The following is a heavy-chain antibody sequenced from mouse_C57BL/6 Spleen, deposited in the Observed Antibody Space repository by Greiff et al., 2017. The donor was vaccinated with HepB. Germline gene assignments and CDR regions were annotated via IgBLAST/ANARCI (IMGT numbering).Heavy chain of an antibody. V-gene: IGHV14-1*01. CDR3: TFICYGYDADY. CDR1: GFNIKDYY. D-gene: IGHD2-2*01. CDR2: IDPEDGDT. J-gene: IGHJ4*01. Sequence: EVQLQESGAELVRPGASVKLSCTASGFNIKDYYMHWVKQRPEQGLEWIGRIDPEDGDTEYAPKFKGKATMTADTSSNTAYLQLSSLTSEDTAVYYCTFICYGYDADYWGQGTSVTVSS.